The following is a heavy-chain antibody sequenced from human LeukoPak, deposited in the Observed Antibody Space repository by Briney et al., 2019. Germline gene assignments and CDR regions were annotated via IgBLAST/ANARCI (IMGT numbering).Heavy chain of an antibody. V-gene: IGHV3-48*04. CDR2: ISSSSSTI. D-gene: IGHD4-11*01. J-gene: IGHJ5*02. CDR1: GFTFGSYS. Sequence: GGSLRLSCAASGFTFGSYSMNWVRQAPGKGLEWVSYISSSSSTIYYADSVKGRFTVSRDNAKNSLFLQMNSLRAEDTAVYYCARDYSHYSGWIDPWGQGTLVTVSS. CDR3: ARDYSHYSGWIDP.